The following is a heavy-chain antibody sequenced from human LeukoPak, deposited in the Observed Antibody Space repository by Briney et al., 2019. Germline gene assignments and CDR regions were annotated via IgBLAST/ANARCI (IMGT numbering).Heavy chain of an antibody. J-gene: IGHJ4*01. CDR2: ISSSSSYI. CDR1: GFTFSSYS. D-gene: IGHD6-13*01. CDR3: ARDGTAAGLYFDL. Sequence: GGSLRLSCAASGFTFSSYSMNWVRLAPGRGLEWVSFISSSSSYIYYADSVKGRFTITRDHAKNSLYLQMNRLRAEDTAVYYCARDGTAAGLYFDLWGQGTLVTVPS. V-gene: IGHV3-21*01.